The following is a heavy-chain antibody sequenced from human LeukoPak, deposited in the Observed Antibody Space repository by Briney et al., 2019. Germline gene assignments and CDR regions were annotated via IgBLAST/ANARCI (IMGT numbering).Heavy chain of an antibody. CDR1: GFPFSSYS. Sequence: GGSLRLSCTASGFPFSSYSMNWVRQATGKGREWVSSISSSSSYIYYADSVKGRFTISRDNAKNSLYLQMNSLRAEDTAVYYCARDPRPIDYWGQGTLVTVSS. V-gene: IGHV3-21*01. J-gene: IGHJ4*02. CDR2: ISSSSSYI. CDR3: ARDPRPIDY.